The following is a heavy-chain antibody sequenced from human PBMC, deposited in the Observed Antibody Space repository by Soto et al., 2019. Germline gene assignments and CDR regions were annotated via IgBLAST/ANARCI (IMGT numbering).Heavy chain of an antibody. D-gene: IGHD6-6*01. Sequence: VQLLESGGGLVQPGGSLRLSCVGTGFSFKNYAMNWARQAPGKGLEWVSGISDSGGYTYYADSVKGRFTISRDNSKKTLYLQMNTLRAEDTAVYYCAKDLATLTSRGLDVWGQGTTVTVSS. CDR1: GFSFKNYA. CDR3: AKDLATLTSRGLDV. J-gene: IGHJ6*02. V-gene: IGHV3-23*01. CDR2: ISDSGGYT.